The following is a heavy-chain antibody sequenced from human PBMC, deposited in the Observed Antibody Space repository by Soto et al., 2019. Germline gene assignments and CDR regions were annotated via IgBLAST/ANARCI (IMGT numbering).Heavy chain of an antibody. J-gene: IGHJ4*01. V-gene: IGHV3-33*06. CDR2: IWYDGGRV. Sequence: QVQLVESGGGVVQPGRSLRLSCAASGFIFSSYGMHWVRQAPGKGLEWVAVIWYDGGRVYYADSVKGRFTISRDNSKNTIYLQMNSLRAEDTAIYYCAKDSARDGYNPYYFDYWGRGTLVTVSS. CDR1: GFIFSSYG. D-gene: IGHD5-12*01. CDR3: AKDSARDGYNPYYFDY.